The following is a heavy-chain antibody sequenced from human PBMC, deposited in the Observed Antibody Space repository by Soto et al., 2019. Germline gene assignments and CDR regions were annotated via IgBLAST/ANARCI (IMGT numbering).Heavy chain of an antibody. D-gene: IGHD1-26*01. V-gene: IGHV3-33*01. Sequence: QVQLVESGGGVVQPGRSLRLSCAASGFTFSTYGIHWVRQAPGKGLEWVAVIWHDGTKKYYADSVKGRFTISRDNSKSTLYLQMDSLRAEDTAVYYCARAVGPYDYWGQGTLVTVSS. J-gene: IGHJ4*02. CDR2: IWHDGTKK. CDR1: GFTFSTYG. CDR3: ARAVGPYDY.